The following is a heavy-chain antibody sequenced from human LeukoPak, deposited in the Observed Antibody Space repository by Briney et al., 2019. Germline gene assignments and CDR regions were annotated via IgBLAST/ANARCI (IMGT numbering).Heavy chain of an antibody. CDR3: ARDSRGYDY. J-gene: IGHJ4*02. CDR1: GFTFSSYN. V-gene: IGHV3-7*01. D-gene: IGHD6-25*01. CDR2: IKHDGSEK. Sequence: GESLRLSCVASGFTFSSYNMNWVRQAPGKGLEWVANIKHDGSEKYYVDSVKGRFTLSRDNAKNSLYLQMNSLRADDTAVYYCARDSRGYDYWGQGTLVTVSS.